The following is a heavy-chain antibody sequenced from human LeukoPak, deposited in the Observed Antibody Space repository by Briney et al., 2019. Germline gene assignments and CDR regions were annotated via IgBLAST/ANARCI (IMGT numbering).Heavy chain of an antibody. CDR3: AKDLRRAVLGGKPDAFDI. CDR1: GFTFSSYG. D-gene: IGHD3-3*02. V-gene: IGHV3-33*06. Sequence: GGSLRLSCAASGFTFSSYGMHWVRQAPGKGLEWVAVIWYDGSNKYYADSVKGRFTISRDNSKNTLYLQMNSLRAEDTAVYYCAKDLRRAVLGGKPDAFDIWGQGTMVTVSS. CDR2: IWYDGSNK. J-gene: IGHJ3*02.